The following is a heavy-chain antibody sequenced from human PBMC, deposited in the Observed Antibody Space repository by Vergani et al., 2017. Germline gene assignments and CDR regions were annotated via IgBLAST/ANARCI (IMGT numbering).Heavy chain of an antibody. Sequence: QLQLQESGPGLVKPSETLSLTCTVSGGSISSSSYYWGWIRQPPGKGLEWIGSIYYSGSTYYNPSLKSRVTISVDTSKNQFSLKLSSVTAADTAVYYCARVPHTRDSSGYFDYWGQGTLVTVSS. D-gene: IGHD3-22*01. CDR1: GGSISSSSYY. CDR2: IYYSGST. V-gene: IGHV4-39*01. CDR3: ARVPHTRDSSGYFDY. J-gene: IGHJ4*02.